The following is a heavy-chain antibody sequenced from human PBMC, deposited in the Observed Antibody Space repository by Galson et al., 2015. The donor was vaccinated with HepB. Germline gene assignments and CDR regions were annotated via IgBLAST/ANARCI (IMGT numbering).Heavy chain of an antibody. CDR2: INPNSGGT. CDR1: GYTFTGYY. CDR3: ARDRRSSSWYLNY. V-gene: IGHV1-2*06. Sequence: SVKVSCKASGYTFTGYYMHWVRQAPGQGLEWMGRINPNSGGTNYAQKFQGRVTMTRDTSISTAYMELSRLRSDDTAVYYCARDRRSSSWYLNYWGQGTLVTVSS. J-gene: IGHJ4*02. D-gene: IGHD6-13*01.